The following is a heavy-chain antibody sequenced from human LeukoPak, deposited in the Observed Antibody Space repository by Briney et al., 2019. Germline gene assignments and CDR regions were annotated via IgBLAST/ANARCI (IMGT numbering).Heavy chain of an antibody. CDR1: GYTFTSYY. J-gene: IGHJ5*02. Sequence: GASVKVSCKASGYTFTSYYMHWVRQAPGEGLEWMGIINPTGGSTSYAQKFQGRVTMTRDTSTSTVYMDLSSLRSEDTAVYYCARGGTVHWFDPWGQGTLVTVSS. CDR3: ARGGTVHWFDP. D-gene: IGHD2-8*02. CDR2: INPTGGST. V-gene: IGHV1-46*01.